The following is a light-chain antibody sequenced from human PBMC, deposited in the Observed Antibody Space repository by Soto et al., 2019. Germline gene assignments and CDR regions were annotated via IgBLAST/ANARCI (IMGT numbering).Light chain of an antibody. Sequence: QSVLTQPPSVSGAPGQRVTIFCTGSSSNIGAGYDVHWYQQLPGTAPKLLIYGNGHRPSGVPDRFSGSKSGTLGSLAITGLQADDEADYYCQSYDRSLSGYVFGTGTQLTVL. CDR3: QSYDRSLSGYV. CDR1: SSNIGAGYD. J-gene: IGLJ7*01. CDR2: GNG. V-gene: IGLV1-40*01.